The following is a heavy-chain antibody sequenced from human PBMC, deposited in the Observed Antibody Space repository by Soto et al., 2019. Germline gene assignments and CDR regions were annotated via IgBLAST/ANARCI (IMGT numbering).Heavy chain of an antibody. CDR2: ISYDGSNK. CDR1: GFTFSSYG. V-gene: IGHV3-30*18. D-gene: IGHD6-19*01. Sequence: GGSLRLSCAASGFTFSSYGMHWVRQAPGKGLEWVAVISYDGSNKYYADSVKGRFTISRDNSKNTLYLQMNSLRAEDTAVYYCAKTQSSSGWWPYLDYWGQGTLVTVSS. CDR3: AKTQSSSGWWPYLDY. J-gene: IGHJ4*02.